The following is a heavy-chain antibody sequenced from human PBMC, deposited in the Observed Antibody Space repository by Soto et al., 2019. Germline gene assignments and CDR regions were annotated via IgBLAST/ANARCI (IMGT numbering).Heavy chain of an antibody. D-gene: IGHD3-9*01. J-gene: IGHJ1*01. CDR1: GFTYSTYT. V-gene: IGHV3-30-3*01. CDR2: ISYDGNNK. CDR3: ARARPTYDILTYLQY. Sequence: GGSLRLSCAASGFTYSTYTMHWVRQAPGKGLEWVAVISYDGNNKFYADSVKGRFTISRDSTKQTLYLQMNSLRPDDTAMYYCARARPTYDILTYLQYWGQGTLVTLSS.